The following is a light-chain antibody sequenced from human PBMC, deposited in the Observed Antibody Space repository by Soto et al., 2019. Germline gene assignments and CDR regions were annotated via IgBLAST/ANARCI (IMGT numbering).Light chain of an antibody. J-gene: IGLJ1*01. Sequence: QSVLTQPPSASGTPGQRVTISCSGSSSNIGSNYVYWYQQLPGTAPKLLIYRSNKRPSGVPDRFSGSKSGTSASLAISGLRSEDDADYYCAAWDDSLSGRYVFGTGTKVTVL. CDR1: SSNIGSNY. CDR2: RSN. V-gene: IGLV1-47*01. CDR3: AAWDDSLSGRYV.